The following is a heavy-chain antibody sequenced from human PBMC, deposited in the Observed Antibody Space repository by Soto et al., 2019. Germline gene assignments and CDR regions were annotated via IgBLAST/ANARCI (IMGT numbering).Heavy chain of an antibody. J-gene: IGHJ3*02. CDR2: IYYSGST. CDR3: ARDSPDYYDSSGYYLGAFDI. CDR1: GGSISSGGYY. D-gene: IGHD3-22*01. Sequence: QVQLQESGPGLVKPSQTLSLTCTVSGGSISSGGYYWSWIRQHPGKGLEWIGYIYYSGSTYYNPSLKSQVTISVDTSKNQFSLKLSSVTAADTAVYYCARDSPDYYDSSGYYLGAFDIWGQGTMVTVSS. V-gene: IGHV4-31*01.